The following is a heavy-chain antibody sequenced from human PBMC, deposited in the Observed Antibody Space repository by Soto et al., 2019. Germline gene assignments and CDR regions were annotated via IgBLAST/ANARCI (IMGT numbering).Heavy chain of an antibody. J-gene: IGHJ4*02. CDR1: GFTFSNYA. V-gene: IGHV3-23*01. Sequence: GGSLRLSCAASGFTFSNYAMSWVRQPPGKGLEWVSAISGSGGSTYYADSVKGRFTISRDNSKNMLYLQMNSVRAEDTAVYYCAKDYYDSSGYSYFDYWGQGTRSPSPQ. CDR3: AKDYYDSSGYSYFDY. D-gene: IGHD3-22*01. CDR2: ISGSGGST.